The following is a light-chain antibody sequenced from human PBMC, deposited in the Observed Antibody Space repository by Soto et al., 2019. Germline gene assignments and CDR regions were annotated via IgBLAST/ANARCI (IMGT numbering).Light chain of an antibody. CDR2: AAS. J-gene: IGKJ4*01. CDR1: LPISNY. Sequence: DIQMTQSPSTLSASVGDRVTITCRASLPISNYLAWYQQKPGKIPNLLIYAASTLQAGVPSRFSGSGSGTDFTEFTLIISSLLPDDFAMYYCQQYMRYTLTFGGGTKVDIK. V-gene: IGKV1-27*01. CDR3: QQYMRYTLT.